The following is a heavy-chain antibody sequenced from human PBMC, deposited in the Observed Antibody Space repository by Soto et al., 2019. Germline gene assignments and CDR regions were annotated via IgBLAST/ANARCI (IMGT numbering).Heavy chain of an antibody. CDR1: GGSISGYS. CDR2: IYKSGST. J-gene: IGHJ4*02. Sequence: SETLSLTCTVSGGSISGYSWTWIRQPPGKGLEWIGYIYKSGSTNYNPYLKSRVTMSVDTSKSQLSLKLTSVTAADTAVYYCARGVPNCSSSSCYFDYWSQGALVTVSS. V-gene: IGHV4-59*01. D-gene: IGHD2-2*01. CDR3: ARGVPNCSSSSCYFDY.